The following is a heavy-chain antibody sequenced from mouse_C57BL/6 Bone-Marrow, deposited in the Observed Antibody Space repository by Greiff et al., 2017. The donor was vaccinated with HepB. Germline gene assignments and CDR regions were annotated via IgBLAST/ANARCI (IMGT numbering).Heavy chain of an antibody. CDR2: ISSGSSTI. V-gene: IGHV5-17*01. J-gene: IGHJ2*01. D-gene: IGHD1-1*01. CDR1: GFTFSDYG. Sequence: DVKLVESGGGLVKPGGSLKLSCAASGFTFSDYGMHWVRQAPEKGLEWVAYISSGSSTIYYADTVKGRFTISRDNAKNTLFLQMTSLRSEDTAMYYCARGVIYYYGSSPFDYGGQGTTLTVSS. CDR3: ARGVIYYYGSSPFDY.